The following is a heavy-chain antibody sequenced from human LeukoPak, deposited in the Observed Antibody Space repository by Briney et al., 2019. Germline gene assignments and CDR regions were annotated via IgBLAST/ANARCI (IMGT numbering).Heavy chain of an antibody. V-gene: IGHV3-7*01. CDR3: AKSPTGTLPLFDY. J-gene: IGHJ4*02. CDR2: IKQDGSEK. CDR1: GFTFSSYW. Sequence: GGSLRLSCAASGFTFSSYWMSWVRQAPGKGLEWVANIKQDGSEKYYVDSVKGRFTISRDNAKNSLYLQMNSLRAEDTAVYYCAKSPTGTLPLFDYWGQGTLVTVSS. D-gene: IGHD1-1*01.